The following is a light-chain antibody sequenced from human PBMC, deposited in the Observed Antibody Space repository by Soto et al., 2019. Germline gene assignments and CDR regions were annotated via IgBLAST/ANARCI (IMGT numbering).Light chain of an antibody. J-gene: IGKJ4*01. V-gene: IGKV3-11*01. CDR3: QQRVSWPLT. CDR1: QSVRTF. Sequence: EIVLTQAPATLYLSPGERATLSCRASQSVRTFLAWYQQKPGQAPRLLISDASVRAAGIPGRFSGSGSGTAFTLTISSLEPEDFAVYYCQQRVSWPLTFGGGT. CDR2: DAS.